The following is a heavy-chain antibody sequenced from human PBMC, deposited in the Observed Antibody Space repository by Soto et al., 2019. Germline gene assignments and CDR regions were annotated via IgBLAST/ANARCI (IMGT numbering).Heavy chain of an antibody. Sequence: QVQLVQSGAEVKEPRASVRLSCKASGYTFTDSYIHWVRQAPGQGLEWMGVINPVGGSTTYIQKFQGRVTLTRDMSTTTVHMVLSALRSDDTATYYCARDEGAAMGFQYWGQGTPVNVFS. J-gene: IGHJ4*02. V-gene: IGHV1-46*01. D-gene: IGHD5-18*01. CDR3: ARDEGAAMGFQY. CDR2: INPVGGST. CDR1: GYTFTDSY.